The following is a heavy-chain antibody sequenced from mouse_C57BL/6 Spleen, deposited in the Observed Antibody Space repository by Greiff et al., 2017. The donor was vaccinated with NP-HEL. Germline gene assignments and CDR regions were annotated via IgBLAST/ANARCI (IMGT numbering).Heavy chain of an antibody. J-gene: IGHJ4*01. CDR1: GYSFTGYY. CDR2: INPSTGGT. CDR3: ARGGGGSSYAMDY. D-gene: IGHD1-1*01. Sequence: EVQLQQSGPELVKPGASVKISCKASGYSFTGYYMNWVKQSPEKSLEWIGEINPSTGGTTYNQKFQAKATLTVDKSSSTAYMQLKSLTSEDSAVYYCARGGGGSSYAMDYWGQGTSVTVSS. V-gene: IGHV1-42*01.